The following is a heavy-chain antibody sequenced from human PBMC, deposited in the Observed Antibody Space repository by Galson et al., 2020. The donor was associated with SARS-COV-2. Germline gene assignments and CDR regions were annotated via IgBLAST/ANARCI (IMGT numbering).Heavy chain of an antibody. CDR3: ARGGNYCSSTSCPRSRSPPFDY. V-gene: IGHV4-34*01. CDR2: INHSGST. CDR1: GGSFSGYY. Sequence: SQTLSLTCAVYGGSFSGYYWSWIRQPPGKGLEWIGEINHSGSTNYNPSLKSRVTISVDTSKNQFSLKLSSVTAADTAVYYCARGGNYCSSTSCPRSRSPPFDYWGQGTLVTVSS. D-gene: IGHD2-2*01. J-gene: IGHJ4*02.